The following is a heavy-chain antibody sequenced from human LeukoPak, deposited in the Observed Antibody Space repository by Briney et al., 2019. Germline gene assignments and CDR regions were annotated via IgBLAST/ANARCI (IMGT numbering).Heavy chain of an antibody. CDR3: ARHGRSAGGSGGWYFDL. J-gene: IGHJ2*01. D-gene: IGHD6-13*01. V-gene: IGHV4-59*08. CDR2: IYYSGST. CDR1: GGSISSYY. Sequence: PSETLSLTCTVSGGSISSYYWSWIRQPPGKGLEWIGNIYYSGSTNYNPSLKSRVTISVATSKNQFSLKLSSVTAADTAVYYCARHGRSAGGSGGWYFDLWGRGTLVTVSS.